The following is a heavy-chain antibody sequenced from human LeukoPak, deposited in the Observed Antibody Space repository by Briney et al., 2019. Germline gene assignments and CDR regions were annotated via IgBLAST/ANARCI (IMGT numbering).Heavy chain of an antibody. CDR2: ISGYNGNT. CDR1: DYTFISYG. V-gene: IGHV1-18*01. D-gene: IGHD5-18*01. CDR3: ARLQLWPTKTCDY. Sequence: ASVKVSCKASDYTFISYGINWVRQAPGQGLEWMGWISGYNGNTNYAQKFQGRVTMTTDTSTSTAYMELRSPRSDDTAVYYCARLQLWPTKTCDYWGQGTLVTVSS. J-gene: IGHJ4*02.